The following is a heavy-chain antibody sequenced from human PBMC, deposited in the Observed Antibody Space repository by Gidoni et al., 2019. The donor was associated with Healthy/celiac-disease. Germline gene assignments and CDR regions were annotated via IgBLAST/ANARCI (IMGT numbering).Heavy chain of an antibody. CDR2: IIPIFGTA. J-gene: IGHJ6*02. D-gene: IGHD3-3*01. Sequence: QVQLVQSGAEVKKPGSSVKVSCKASGGTFSRYAISWVRQAPGQGLEWMGGIIPIFGTANYAQKFQGRVTITADESTSTAYMELSSLRSEDTAVYYCAAYWSGYYQRPYYYYGMDVWGQGTTVTVSS. CDR1: GGTFSRYA. CDR3: AAYWSGYYQRPYYYYGMDV. V-gene: IGHV1-69*01.